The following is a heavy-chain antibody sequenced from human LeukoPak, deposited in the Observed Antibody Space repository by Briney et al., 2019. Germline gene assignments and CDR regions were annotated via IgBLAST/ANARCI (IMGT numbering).Heavy chain of an antibody. CDR3: ARNRYGSGRGSSYYYGMDV. CDR2: IIPILGIA. Sequence: ASVKVSCKASGGTFSSYAISWVRQAPGQGLEWMGRIIPILGIANYAQKFQGRVTITADKSTSTAYMELSSLRSEDTAVYYCARNRYGSGRGSSYYYGMDVWGQGTTVTVSS. J-gene: IGHJ6*02. D-gene: IGHD3-10*01. CDR1: GGTFSSYA. V-gene: IGHV1-69*04.